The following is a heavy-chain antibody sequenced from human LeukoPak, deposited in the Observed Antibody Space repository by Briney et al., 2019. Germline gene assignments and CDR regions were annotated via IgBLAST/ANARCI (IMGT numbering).Heavy chain of an antibody. Sequence: ASVEVSCKASGYTFTSYGISWVRQAPGQGLEWMGWISAYNGNTNYAQKLQGRVTMTTDTSTSTAYMELRSLRSDDTAVYYCARGPLLRYFDWLSSYYYGMDVWGQGTTVTVSS. D-gene: IGHD3-9*01. CDR1: GYTFTSYG. CDR2: ISAYNGNT. CDR3: ARGPLLRYFDWLSSYYYGMDV. V-gene: IGHV1-18*01. J-gene: IGHJ6*02.